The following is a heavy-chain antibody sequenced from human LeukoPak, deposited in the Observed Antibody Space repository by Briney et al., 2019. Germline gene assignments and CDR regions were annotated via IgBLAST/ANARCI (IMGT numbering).Heavy chain of an antibody. J-gene: IGHJ4*02. D-gene: IGHD3-9*01. Sequence: SQTLSLTCAISGDSVSSNSAAWNWIRQSPSRGLEWLGRTYYRSKWYNDYAVSVKSRMTINPDTSKNPFSLQLNSVTPEDTAVYYCARVSGLDDILTGYYTYYFDYWGQGTLVTVSS. CDR2: TYYRSKWYN. CDR1: GDSVSSNSAA. V-gene: IGHV6-1*01. CDR3: ARVSGLDDILTGYYTYYFDY.